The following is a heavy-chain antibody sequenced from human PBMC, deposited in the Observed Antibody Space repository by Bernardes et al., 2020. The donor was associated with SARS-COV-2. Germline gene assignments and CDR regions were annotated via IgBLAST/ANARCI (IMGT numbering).Heavy chain of an antibody. CDR2: ISSSSSYI. J-gene: IGHJ2*01. CDR1: GFTFATYT. CDR3: VREVPQLRYYDL. V-gene: IGHV3-21*01. D-gene: IGHD3-16*01. Sequence: GGSLRLSCAGSGFTFATYTMHWVRQTPGKGLEWVSHISSSSSYIYYADSVKGRFTISRDNAKNSLFLQMNSLRDEDAAVYHCVREVPQLRYYDLWGRGTQVTVSS.